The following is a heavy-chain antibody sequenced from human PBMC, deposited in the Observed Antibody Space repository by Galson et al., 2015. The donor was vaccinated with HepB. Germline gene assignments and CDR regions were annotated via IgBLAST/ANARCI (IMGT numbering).Heavy chain of an antibody. V-gene: IGHV3-73*01. J-gene: IGHJ4*02. CDR3: TRTTTSGHDY. CDR2: IRSKANSYAT. D-gene: IGHD4-17*01. CDR1: GFTFSGSA. Sequence: SLGLSCAASGFTFSGSAMHWVRQASGKGLEWVGRIRSKANSYATAYAASVKGRFTISRDDSKNTAYLQMNSLKTEDTAVYYCTRTTTSGHDYWGQGTLVTVSS.